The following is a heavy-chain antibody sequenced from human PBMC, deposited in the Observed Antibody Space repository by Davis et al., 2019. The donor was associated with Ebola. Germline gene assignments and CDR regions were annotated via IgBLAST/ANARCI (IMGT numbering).Heavy chain of an antibody. CDR2: ISWNSGSI. J-gene: IGHJ6*02. CDR1: GFTFDDYA. V-gene: IGHV3-9*01. D-gene: IGHD4/OR15-4a*01. Sequence: SLKISCAASGFTFDDYAMHWVRQAPGKGLEWVSGISWNSGSIGYADSVKGRFTISRDNAKNSLYLQMNSLRAEDTAVYYCARRLYGVRWYYYYGMDVWGQGTTVTVS. CDR3: ARRLYGVRWYYYYGMDV.